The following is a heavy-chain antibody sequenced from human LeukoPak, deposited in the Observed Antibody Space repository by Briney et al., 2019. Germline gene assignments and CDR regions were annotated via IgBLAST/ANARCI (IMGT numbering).Heavy chain of an antibody. Sequence: SETLSLTCTVSGGSITSGSYYWAWIRQPPGKGLEWIGYIYYSGSTNYNPSLKSRVTISVDTSKNQFSLKLSSVTAADTAVYYCASSGSGLPDRFDYWGQGTLVTVSS. V-gene: IGHV4-61*05. CDR3: ASSGSGLPDRFDY. CDR2: IYYSGST. D-gene: IGHD1-14*01. CDR1: GGSITSGSYY. J-gene: IGHJ4*02.